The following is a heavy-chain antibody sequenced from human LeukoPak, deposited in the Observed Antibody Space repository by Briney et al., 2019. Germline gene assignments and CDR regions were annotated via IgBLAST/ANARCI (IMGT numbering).Heavy chain of an antibody. CDR2: ISGSGGST. CDR1: GFTFSSYA. V-gene: IGHV3-23*01. D-gene: IGHD4-17*01. CDR3: AKDIYGDYGGLDY. Sequence: GGSLRLSCAASGFTFSSYAMSWVRQAPGKGLEWVSAISGSGGSTYYADSVKGRFTIPRDNSKNTLYLQMNSLRAEDTAVYYCAKDIYGDYGGLDYWGQGTLVTVSS. J-gene: IGHJ4*02.